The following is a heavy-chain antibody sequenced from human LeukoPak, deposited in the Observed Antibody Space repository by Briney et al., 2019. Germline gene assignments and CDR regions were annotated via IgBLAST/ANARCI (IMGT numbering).Heavy chain of an antibody. Sequence: PGGSLRLSCAASGFTVSSNYMSWVRQAPGKGLEWVSVIYSGGSTYYADSVKGRFTISRDNSKNTLYLQMNNLRAEDTAVYYRARDLGRDSFDIWGQGTKVTVSS. D-gene: IGHD2-15*01. J-gene: IGHJ3*02. CDR3: ARDLGRDSFDI. CDR1: GFTVSSNY. V-gene: IGHV3-53*01. CDR2: IYSGGST.